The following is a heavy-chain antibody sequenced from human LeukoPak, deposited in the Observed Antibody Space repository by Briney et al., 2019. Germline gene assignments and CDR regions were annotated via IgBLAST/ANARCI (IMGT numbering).Heavy chain of an antibody. CDR2: TYYRSEWYN. CDR3: ARDRSAVGYYFDY. J-gene: IGHJ4*02. Sequence: SQTLSLTCAISGDSVSSNSAAWNWIWQSPSRGLEWLGRTYYRSEWYNDYAVSVKSRITINPDTSKNQFSPQLNSVTPEDTAVYYCARDRSAVGYYFDYWGQGTLVTVSS. CDR1: GDSVSSNSAA. V-gene: IGHV6-1*01. D-gene: IGHD1-26*01.